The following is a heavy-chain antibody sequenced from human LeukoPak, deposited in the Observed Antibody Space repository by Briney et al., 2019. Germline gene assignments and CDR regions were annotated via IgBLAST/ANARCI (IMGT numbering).Heavy chain of an antibody. Sequence: SETLSLTCTVSGGSISSSSYYWGWIRQPPGKGLEWIGNIYYSGSTYYNPPLKSRVTISVDTSKNQFSLKLSSVTAADTAVYYCARVAHTVGVGIAAAGTREANYYYYYMDVWGKGTTVTVSS. CDR2: IYYSGST. CDR1: GGSISSSSYY. CDR3: ARVAHTVGVGIAAAGTREANYYYYYMDV. D-gene: IGHD6-13*01. J-gene: IGHJ6*03. V-gene: IGHV4-39*07.